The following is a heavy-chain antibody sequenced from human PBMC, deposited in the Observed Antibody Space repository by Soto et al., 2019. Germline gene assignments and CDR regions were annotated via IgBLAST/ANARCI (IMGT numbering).Heavy chain of an antibody. CDR2: INTGNGNT. J-gene: IGHJ4*02. V-gene: IGHV1-3*04. CDR3: ARWDTGYSYGIGY. CDR1: GYTFTNYA. D-gene: IGHD5-18*01. Sequence: ASVKVSCKASGYTFTNYAMHWVRQAPGQRLEWMGWINTGNGNTKYSQMLQGRVTITRDTSASTAYLELSSLRSEDTAVYYCARWDTGYSYGIGYWGQGTLVTVSS.